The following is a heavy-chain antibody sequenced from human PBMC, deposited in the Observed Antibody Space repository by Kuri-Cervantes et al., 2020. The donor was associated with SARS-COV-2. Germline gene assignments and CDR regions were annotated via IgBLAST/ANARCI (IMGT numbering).Heavy chain of an antibody. CDR3: ARDIYPPNCSSTSCPYYYYYYGMDV. J-gene: IGHJ6*02. Sequence: ASVKVSCKASGYTFTSYGISWVRQAPGQGLEWMGWISAHNGNTNYAQKVQGRVTMTTDTSTNTAYMELRSLRSDDTAVYYCARDIYPPNCSSTSCPYYYYYYGMDVWGQGTTVTVSS. V-gene: IGHV1-18*04. D-gene: IGHD2-2*01. CDR1: GYTFTSYG. CDR2: ISAHNGNT.